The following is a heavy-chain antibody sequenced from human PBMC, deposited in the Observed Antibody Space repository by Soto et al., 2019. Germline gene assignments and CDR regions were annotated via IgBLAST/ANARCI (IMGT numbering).Heavy chain of an antibody. CDR2: ISAYNGNT. V-gene: IGHV1-18*01. Sequence: GASVKVSCKASGYTFITNGITWVGQAPGQGREWMGWISAYNGNTNYAQKFQDRVTMTTDTSTSAAYMELRSLRSDDTAVYYCARGEGAYYVDNWGQGTLVTVSS. CDR3: ARGEGAYYVDN. J-gene: IGHJ4*02. CDR1: GYTFITNG.